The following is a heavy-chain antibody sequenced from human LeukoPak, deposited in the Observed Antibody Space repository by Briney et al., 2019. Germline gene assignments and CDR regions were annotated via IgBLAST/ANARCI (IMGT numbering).Heavy chain of an antibody. CDR1: GYTFSSYD. Sequence: ASVKVSCKASGYTFSSYDINWVRQATGQGREWMGGTNPYSGNTGYAQKFQGRVSMTSDTSITPAYMELSSLRSEDMAVYYCARSRTSSGLYDYWGQGTLVTVSS. V-gene: IGHV1-8*01. D-gene: IGHD3/OR15-3a*01. J-gene: IGHJ4*02. CDR3: ARSRTSSGLYDY. CDR2: TNPYSGNT.